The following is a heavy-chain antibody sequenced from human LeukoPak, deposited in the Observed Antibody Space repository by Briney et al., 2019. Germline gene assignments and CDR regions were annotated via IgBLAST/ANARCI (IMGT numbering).Heavy chain of an antibody. Sequence: ASVKVSCKASGYTFTGYYMHWVRQAPGQGLEWMGWINPNSGGTNYAQKFQGRVTMTRDTSISTAYMELSRLRSDDTAVYYCARVRDGYNGGYYYYMDVWGKGTTVTVSS. CDR1: GYTFTGYY. CDR3: ARVRDGYNGGYYYYMDV. CDR2: INPNSGGT. D-gene: IGHD5-24*01. V-gene: IGHV1-2*02. J-gene: IGHJ6*03.